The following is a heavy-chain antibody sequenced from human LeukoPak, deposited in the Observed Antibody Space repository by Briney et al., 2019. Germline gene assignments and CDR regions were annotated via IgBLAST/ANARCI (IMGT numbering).Heavy chain of an antibody. CDR3: ARGRGGLLRCFDWTDYGMDV. CDR2: IYYSGST. D-gene: IGHD3-9*01. Sequence: SETLSLTCTVSGGSISSYYWSWIRQPPGKGLEWIGYIYYSGSTNYNPSLKSRVTISVDTSKNQFSLKLSSVTAADTAVYYCARGRGGLLRCFDWTDYGMDVWGQGTTVTVSS. V-gene: IGHV4-59*01. J-gene: IGHJ6*02. CDR1: GGSISSYY.